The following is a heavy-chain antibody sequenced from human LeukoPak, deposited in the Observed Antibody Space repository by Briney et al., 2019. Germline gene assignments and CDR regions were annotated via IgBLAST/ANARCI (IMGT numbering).Heavy chain of an antibody. CDR2: ISSSLDSNI. CDR3: ARVRYDILTE. CDR1: GFTFNVYS. Sequence: GGSLRLSCAASGFTFNVYSMNWVRQAPGKGLEWVSFISSSLDSNIYYADSVKGRFTISRDNAKNSLYLQMNSLRAEDTAVYYCARVRYDILTEWGQGTLVTVSS. J-gene: IGHJ4*02. V-gene: IGHV3-48*01. D-gene: IGHD3-9*01.